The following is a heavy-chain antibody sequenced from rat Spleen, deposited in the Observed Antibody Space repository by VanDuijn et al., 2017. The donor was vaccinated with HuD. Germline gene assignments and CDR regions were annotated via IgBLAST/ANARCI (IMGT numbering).Heavy chain of an antibody. CDR1: GYSITSNY. Sequence: EVQLQESGPGLVKPSLSLSLTCSVTGYSITSNYWGWIRKFPGNKMEWIGHISYSGSTSYNPSLKSRISITRDTSKNQFFLQLNSVTTEDAATYYCARTNNPYFYVMDAWGQGASVTVSS. D-gene: IGHD3-4*01. CDR3: ARTNNPYFYVMDA. V-gene: IGHV3-1*01. CDR2: ISYSGST. J-gene: IGHJ4*01.